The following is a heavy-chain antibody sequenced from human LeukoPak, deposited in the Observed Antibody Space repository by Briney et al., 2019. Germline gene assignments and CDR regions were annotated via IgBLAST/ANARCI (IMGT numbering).Heavy chain of an antibody. V-gene: IGHV1-2*02. J-gene: IGHJ4*02. CDR1: GYTFTGYY. D-gene: IGHD5-18*01. CDR3: TTIKRGNIFGYFDF. Sequence: ASVKVSCKASGYTFTGYYMHWVRQAPGQGLEWMGWINPNSGGTNYAQKFQGRVTMTRDTSISTAYMELSRLSSVTAADTAVYYCTTIKRGNIFGYFDFWGQGILVTVSS. CDR2: INPNSGGT.